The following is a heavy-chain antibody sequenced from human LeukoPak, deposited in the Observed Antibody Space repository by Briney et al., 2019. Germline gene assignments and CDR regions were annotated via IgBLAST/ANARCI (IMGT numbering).Heavy chain of an antibody. CDR3: AASPGEVAGDFDY. J-gene: IGHJ4*02. CDR1: GFTFTSSA. CDR2: IVVGSGNT. D-gene: IGHD6-19*01. V-gene: IGHV1-58*01. Sequence: SVKVSCKASGFTFTSSAVQWVRQARGQRLEWIGWIVVGSGNTNYAQKFQERVTVTRDMSTSTAYMELSSLRSEDTAVYYCAASPGEVAGDFDYWGQGTLVTVSS.